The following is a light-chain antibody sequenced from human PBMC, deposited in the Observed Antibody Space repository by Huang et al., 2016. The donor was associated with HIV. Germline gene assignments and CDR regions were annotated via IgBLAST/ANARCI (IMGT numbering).Light chain of an antibody. CDR2: DAS. CDR3: QQRSNWPPLT. Sequence: EIVLTQSPATLSLSPGERATLSCRASQSVSSYLAWYQQKPGQAPRLLIYDASNRATGIPARLSGSGSGTDFTRTISSLEPEDFAGYYCQQRSNWPPLTFGGGTKVEIK. V-gene: IGKV3-11*01. CDR1: QSVSSY. J-gene: IGKJ4*01.